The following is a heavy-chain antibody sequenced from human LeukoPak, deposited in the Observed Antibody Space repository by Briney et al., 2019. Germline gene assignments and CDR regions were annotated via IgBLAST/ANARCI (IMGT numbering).Heavy chain of an antibody. J-gene: IGHJ3*02. CDR3: ARVGGSYWEGAFDI. CDR1: GFTFDDYG. CDR2: INWNVGNT. V-gene: IGHV3-20*04. D-gene: IGHD1-26*01. Sequence: GGSLRLSCAASGFTFDDYGMSWVRQAPGNGLEWASGINWNVGNTVYADSVKARFTISRDNAKNSLYLQRNSLRAEDTALYYCARVGGSYWEGAFDIWGQGTMVTVSS.